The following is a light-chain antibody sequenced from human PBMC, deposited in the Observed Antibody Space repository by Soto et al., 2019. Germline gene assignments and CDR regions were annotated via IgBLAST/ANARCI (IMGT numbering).Light chain of an antibody. V-gene: IGKV3-20*01. CDR1: QSVSSSY. CDR3: QQNSASSLFT. J-gene: IGKJ3*01. CDR2: GAS. Sequence: EIVLTQSPGTLSLSPGERATLSRRASQSVSSSYLAWYQQKPGQAPRLLIYGASTRATGIPDRFAGSGSGTDFTLTISRLEPEDFAVYYCQQNSASSLFTFGPGTKVDIK.